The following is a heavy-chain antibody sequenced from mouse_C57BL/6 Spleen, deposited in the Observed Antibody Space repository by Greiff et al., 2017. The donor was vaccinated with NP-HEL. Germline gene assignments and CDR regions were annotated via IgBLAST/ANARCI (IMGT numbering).Heavy chain of an antibody. Sequence: QVQLQQSGPELVKPGASVKISCKASGYAFSSSWMNWVKQRPGKGLEWIGRIYPGDGDTNYNGKFKGKATLTADKSSSTAYMQLSSLTSEDSAVYFCARSDTTFDYWGQGTTLTVSS. D-gene: IGHD1-1*01. CDR3: ARSDTTFDY. J-gene: IGHJ2*01. CDR2: IYPGDGDT. CDR1: GYAFSSSW. V-gene: IGHV1-82*01.